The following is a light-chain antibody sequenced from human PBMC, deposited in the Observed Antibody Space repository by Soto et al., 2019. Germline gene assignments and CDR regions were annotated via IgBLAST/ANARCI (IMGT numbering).Light chain of an antibody. CDR3: ISYTGSSTSYV. Sequence: QSVLTQPASVSGSPGQSITISCSGTRSDIGSYNYVAWYQQFQGKTPKILIYGVSNRPSGVSSRFSGSKSGNTASLTISGLQAEDEADYYCISYTGSSTSYVFGSGTKV. CDR2: GVS. J-gene: IGLJ1*01. CDR1: RSDIGSYNY. V-gene: IGLV2-14*01.